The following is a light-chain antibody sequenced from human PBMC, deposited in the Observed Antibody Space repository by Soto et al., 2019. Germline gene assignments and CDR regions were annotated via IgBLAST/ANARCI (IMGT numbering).Light chain of an antibody. V-gene: IGKV3-15*01. CDR1: QSVSSS. CDR3: QQYIDWASVT. Sequence: EIVMTQSPATLSVSPGDRATLSCRASQSVSSSLAWYQQNPGQAPRLLIYGVSTRATGIPARFSGSGSGTEFTLIISGLQSEDFAVYYCQQYIDWASVTFGQGTKLEIK. CDR2: GVS. J-gene: IGKJ2*01.